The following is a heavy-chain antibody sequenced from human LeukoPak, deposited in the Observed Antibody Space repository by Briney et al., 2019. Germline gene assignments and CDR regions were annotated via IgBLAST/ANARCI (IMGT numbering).Heavy chain of an antibody. J-gene: IGHJ4*01. Sequence: SGGSLRLSCAVTGFTFSSYVMDWVRQAPGKGLEWVSGISGSGESTYYADSVKGRFTISRDNFKNTLYLEINSLRVDDTAVYFCAEERQNYYGSGNSFDYWGHGTLVTVSS. D-gene: IGHD3-10*01. V-gene: IGHV3-23*01. CDR2: ISGSGEST. CDR1: GFTFSSYV. CDR3: AEERQNYYGSGNSFDY.